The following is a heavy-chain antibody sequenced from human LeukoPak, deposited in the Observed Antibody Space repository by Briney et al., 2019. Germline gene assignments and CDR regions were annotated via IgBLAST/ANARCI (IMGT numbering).Heavy chain of an antibody. Sequence: SETLSLTCTVSGGSISSSSYYWGWIRQPPGKGLEWIGSIYYSGSTYYNPSLKSRVTISVDTSKNQFSLKLSSVTAADTAVYYCATNPGYSSSWFPATYNWFDPWGQGTLVTVSS. D-gene: IGHD6-13*01. CDR2: IYYSGST. CDR1: GGSISSSSYY. CDR3: ATNPGYSSSWFPATYNWFDP. V-gene: IGHV4-39*01. J-gene: IGHJ5*02.